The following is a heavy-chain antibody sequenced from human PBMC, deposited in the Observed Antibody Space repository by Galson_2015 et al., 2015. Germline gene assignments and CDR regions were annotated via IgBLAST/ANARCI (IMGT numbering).Heavy chain of an antibody. V-gene: IGHV3-74*01. Sequence: SLRLSCEASGFTFSNFGMHWVRQAPGKGLVWVSHINAAGGGTVYADSVQGRFTISRDNAKNTLYLEMNSLRAEDTAVYYCARTAYYNNMDVWGQGTTVTVSS. CDR1: GFTFSNFG. J-gene: IGHJ6*02. CDR2: INAAGGGT. CDR3: ARTAYYNNMDV.